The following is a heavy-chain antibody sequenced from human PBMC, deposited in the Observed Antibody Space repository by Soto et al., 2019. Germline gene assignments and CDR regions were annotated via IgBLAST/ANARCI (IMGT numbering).Heavy chain of an antibody. Sequence: PSETLCLTCAVYGGSFSGYYWTWIRQPPGTGLEWIGEINHSGSTNYNPSLKSRVTISIDKSKNQFSLNLRSVTAADTAVYYCARDHRYGDNWAFDYWGQGALVTVSS. J-gene: IGHJ4*02. CDR1: GGSFSGYY. D-gene: IGHD3-16*02. V-gene: IGHV4-34*01. CDR3: ARDHRYGDNWAFDY. CDR2: INHSGST.